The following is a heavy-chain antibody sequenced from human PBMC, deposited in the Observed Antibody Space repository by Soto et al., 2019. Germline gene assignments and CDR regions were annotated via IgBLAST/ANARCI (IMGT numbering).Heavy chain of an antibody. Sequence: FQGRVTITRDTSASTAYMELSSLRSEDTAVYYCARVGGTTTTDYFDYWGQGTLVTVSS. V-gene: IGHV1-3*01. D-gene: IGHD4-4*01. J-gene: IGHJ4*02. CDR3: ARVGGTTTTDYFDY.